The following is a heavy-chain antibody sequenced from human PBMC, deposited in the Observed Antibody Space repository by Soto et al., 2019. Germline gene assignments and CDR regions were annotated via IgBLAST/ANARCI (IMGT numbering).Heavy chain of an antibody. CDR1: GCSVSSGSYY. V-gene: IGHV4-61*01. J-gene: IGHJ4*02. Sequence: XETLSLTCTVSGCSVSSGSYYWSWIRQPPGKGLEWIGYIYYSGSTNYNPSLKSRVTISVDTSKNQFSLKLSSVTAADTAVYYCASGNHKWLLPYVHFDYWGQGTLVTVSS. CDR2: IYYSGST. D-gene: IGHD3-22*01. CDR3: ASGNHKWLLPYVHFDY.